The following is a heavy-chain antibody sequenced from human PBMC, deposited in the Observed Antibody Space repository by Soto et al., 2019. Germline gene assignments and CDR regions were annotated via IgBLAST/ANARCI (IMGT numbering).Heavy chain of an antibody. J-gene: IGHJ4*02. CDR3: ARIYSSTWNYFDY. CDR2: ISYDGSLK. V-gene: IGHV3-30*03. D-gene: IGHD6-13*01. CDR1: GFTFSSYG. Sequence: PGGSLRLSXAASGFTFSSYGMHWVRQTPGRGLEWVAAISYDGSLKDYAESVKGRFTISRDNSKNTLYLQMNSLSGDDTAVYYCARIYSSTWNYFDYRGQGTLVTVSS.